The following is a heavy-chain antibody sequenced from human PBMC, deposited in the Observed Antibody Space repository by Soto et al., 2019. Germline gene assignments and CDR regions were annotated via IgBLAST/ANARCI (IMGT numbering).Heavy chain of an antibody. D-gene: IGHD6-19*01. CDR2: ISYDGSNK. Sequence: QVQLVESGGGVVQPGRSLRLSCAASGFTFSSYGMHWVRQAPGKGLEWVAVISYDGSNKYYADSVKGRFTISRDNSKNTLYLQMNSLRAEDTAVYYCATHSSGWYYLDYWGQGTLVTVSS. J-gene: IGHJ4*02. V-gene: IGHV3-30*03. CDR3: ATHSSGWYYLDY. CDR1: GFTFSSYG.